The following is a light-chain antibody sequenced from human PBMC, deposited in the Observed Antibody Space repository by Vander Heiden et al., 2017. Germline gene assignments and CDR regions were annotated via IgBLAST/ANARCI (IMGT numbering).Light chain of an antibody. V-gene: IGLV2-14*03. CDR2: DVK. CDR1: SSDVVGYTY. CDR3: STYTITSTHVV. J-gene: IGLJ2*01. Sequence: QSALPQPASVSGSPGQPITIFCTGTSSDVVGYTYVSWYQHHLGKAPKVMIYDVKNRPSRVSYHYSGSKSGNAASLTTSGLQAEDDADYCCSTYTITSTHVVFGGGTKLTVL.